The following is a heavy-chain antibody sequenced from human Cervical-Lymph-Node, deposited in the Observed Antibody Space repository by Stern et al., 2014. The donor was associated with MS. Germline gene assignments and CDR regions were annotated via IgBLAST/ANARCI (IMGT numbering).Heavy chain of an antibody. CDR1: GGCISSYY. CDR2: IYYSGST. J-gene: IGHJ5*02. Sequence: VQLEESGPGLVKPSETLSLTCTVSGGCISSYYWSWIRQPPGKGLEWIGYIYYSGSTNYNPSLKSRVTISVDTSKNQFSLKLSSVTAADTAVYYCARDKANWFDPWGQGTLVTVSS. V-gene: IGHV4-59*01. CDR3: ARDKANWFDP.